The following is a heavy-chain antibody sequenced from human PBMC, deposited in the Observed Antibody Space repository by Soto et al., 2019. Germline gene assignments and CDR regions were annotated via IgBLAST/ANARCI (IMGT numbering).Heavy chain of an antibody. CDR1: AASFSKYY. J-gene: IGHJ4*02. D-gene: IGHD3-16*01. CDR3: ASVTFGGVVLAH. Sequence: KTSETLSLTCTVSAASFSKYYWTWIRQPPGKGLEWIGYVYFNGNTNYNPSLKRRVSISMDTSKNQISLTLNSVTAADTAVYYCASVTFGGVVLAHWGQGTLVTVSS. CDR2: VYFNGNT. V-gene: IGHV4-59*01.